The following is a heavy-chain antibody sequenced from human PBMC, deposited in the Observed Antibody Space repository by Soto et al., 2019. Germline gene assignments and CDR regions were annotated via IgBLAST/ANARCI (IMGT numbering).Heavy chain of an antibody. Sequence: PSETLSLTCTVSGGSISSYYWSWIRQPPGKGLEWIGYIYYSGSTNYNPSLKSRVTISVDTSKNQFSLKLSSVTAADTAVYYCARTIVLVPAAAAYGMDVWGQGTTVT. J-gene: IGHJ6*02. CDR2: IYYSGST. V-gene: IGHV4-59*08. D-gene: IGHD2-2*01. CDR3: ARTIVLVPAAAAYGMDV. CDR1: GGSISSYY.